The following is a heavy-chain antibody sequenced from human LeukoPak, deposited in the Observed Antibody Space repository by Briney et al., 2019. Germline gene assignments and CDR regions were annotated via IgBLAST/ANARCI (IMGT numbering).Heavy chain of an antibody. D-gene: IGHD3-3*01. CDR1: GFTFSSYS. CDR2: ISSSSSYI. CDR3: ARRAGGGVVIIAADYFDY. V-gene: IGHV3-21*01. Sequence: PGGSLRLSCAASGFTFSSYSMNWVRQAPGKGLEWVSSISSSSSYIYYAGSVKGRFTISRDNAKNSLYLQMNSLRAEDTAVYYCARRAGGGVVIIAADYFDYWGQGTLVTVSS. J-gene: IGHJ4*02.